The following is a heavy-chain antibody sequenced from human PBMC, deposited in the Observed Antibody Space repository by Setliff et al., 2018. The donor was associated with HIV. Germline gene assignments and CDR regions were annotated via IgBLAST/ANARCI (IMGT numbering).Heavy chain of an antibody. D-gene: IGHD5-18*01. Sequence: GKSLRLSCEASGFSVTDTYMGWVRQAPGKGLEWVTVMYKGGKTYYADFVKGRFTIARDDSKNTVSLQMTNLGTGDTATYYCAKGGYGGAYYVAGYWGQGTLVTVSS. J-gene: IGHJ4*02. CDR3: AKGGYGGAYYVAGY. V-gene: IGHV3-66*02. CDR2: MYKGGKT. CDR1: GFSVTDTY.